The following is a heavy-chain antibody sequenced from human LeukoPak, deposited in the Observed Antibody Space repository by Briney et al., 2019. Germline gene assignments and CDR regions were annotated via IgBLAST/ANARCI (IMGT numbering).Heavy chain of an antibody. Sequence: SSETLSLTCTVSGYSISSGYYWGWIRQPPGKGLEWIGSIYHSGSTYYNPSLKSRVTISVDTSKNQFSLKLSSVTAADTAVYYCARVGRRWVPADYFDYWGQGTLVTVSS. CDR2: IYHSGST. D-gene: IGHD5-24*01. V-gene: IGHV4-38-2*02. CDR1: GYSISSGYY. J-gene: IGHJ4*02. CDR3: ARVGRRWVPADYFDY.